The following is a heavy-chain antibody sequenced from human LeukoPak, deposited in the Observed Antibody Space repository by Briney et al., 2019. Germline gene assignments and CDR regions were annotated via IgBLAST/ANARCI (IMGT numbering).Heavy chain of an antibody. D-gene: IGHD3-22*01. CDR3: AKESIMIVVVTDAFDI. V-gene: IGHV3-23*01. J-gene: IGHJ3*02. Sequence: GGSLRLSCAASGFTFSSYAMSWVRQAPGKGLEWVSAISGSGGSTYYADSVKGRFTISRDNSKNTLYLQMNSLRAEDTAVYYCAKESIMIVVVTDAFDIWGQGTMVTVSS. CDR2: ISGSGGST. CDR1: GFTFSSYA.